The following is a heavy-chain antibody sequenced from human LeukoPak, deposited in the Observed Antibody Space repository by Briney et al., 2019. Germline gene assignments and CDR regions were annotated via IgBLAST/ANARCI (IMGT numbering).Heavy chain of an antibody. CDR1: GFTFSSYR. V-gene: IGHV3-21*01. D-gene: IGHD6-13*01. CDR2: ISSSSSYI. Sequence: GGSLRLSCAASGFTFSSYRMNWVRQAPGKGLEWVSSISSSSSYIYYADSVKGRFTFSRDNAKTTLYLQMNRRRAEDAAVYYCARVGGSSWSPIDYCGQGTLVTVSS. J-gene: IGHJ4*02. CDR3: ARVGGSSWSPIDY.